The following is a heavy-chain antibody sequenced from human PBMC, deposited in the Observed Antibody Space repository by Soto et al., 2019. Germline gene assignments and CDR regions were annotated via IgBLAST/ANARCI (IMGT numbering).Heavy chain of an antibody. D-gene: IGHD1-26*01. CDR2: IFHTGTT. CDR3: TRAPVSGSYCFDF. J-gene: IGHJ4*02. V-gene: IGHV4-61*01. CDR1: GGSVSSGNYY. Sequence: SETLSLTCTVSGGSVSSGNYYWSWIRQPPGKGLEWIGYIFHTGTTNYNPSLKSRVTIPLDTSMNQFSLKLSSVTLADTAVYYCTRAPVSGSYCFDFWGQGTPVTVSS.